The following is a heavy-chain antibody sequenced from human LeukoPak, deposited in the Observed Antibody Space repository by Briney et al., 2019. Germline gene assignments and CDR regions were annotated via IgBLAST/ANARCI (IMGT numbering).Heavy chain of an antibody. CDR3: AKGSSSGRPYYFDY. CDR2: ISPSGST. Sequence: PGGFLRLSCAASGFTFSSYTMNWVRQAPGKGLEWVSHISPSGSTYYADSVKGRFTISRDNAKTSLYLQVNSLRAEDTAVYYCAKGSSSGRPYYFDYWGQGALVTVSS. CDR1: GFTFSSYT. D-gene: IGHD6-19*01. J-gene: IGHJ4*02. V-gene: IGHV3-48*01.